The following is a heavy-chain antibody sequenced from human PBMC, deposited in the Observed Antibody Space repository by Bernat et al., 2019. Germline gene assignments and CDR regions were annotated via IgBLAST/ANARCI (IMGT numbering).Heavy chain of an antibody. V-gene: IGHV3-30*18. Sequence: QVQLVESGGGVVQPGRSLRVSCAASGFTFSSYGMHWVRQAPGKGLEWVAVISYDGSNKYYADSVKGRFTISRDNSKNTLYLQMNSLRAEDTAVYYCAKDRGMGVVVPAAVDYWGQGTLVTVSS. CDR3: AKDRGMGVVVPAAVDY. CDR2: ISYDGSNK. D-gene: IGHD2-2*01. CDR1: GFTFSSYG. J-gene: IGHJ4*02.